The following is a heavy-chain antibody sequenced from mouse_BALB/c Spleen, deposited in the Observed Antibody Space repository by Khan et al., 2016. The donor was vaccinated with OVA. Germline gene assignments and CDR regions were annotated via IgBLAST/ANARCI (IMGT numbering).Heavy chain of an antibody. CDR2: IWAGGST. CDR1: GFSLTTYG. V-gene: IGHV2-9*02. CDR3: ARAYYYGAWFAY. J-gene: IGHJ3*01. D-gene: IGHD1-1*01. Sequence: QVQLKESGPGLVAPSQSLSITCTVSGFSLTTYGVHWVRQPPGKGLEWLGVIWAGGSTNYNSALMSRLRISKDNSKSQAFLKMNSRQTDDTAMYYGARAYYYGAWFAYWGQGTLVTGSA.